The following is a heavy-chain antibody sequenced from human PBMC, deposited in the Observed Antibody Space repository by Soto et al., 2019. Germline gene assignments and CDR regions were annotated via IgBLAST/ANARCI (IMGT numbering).Heavy chain of an antibody. D-gene: IGHD4-17*01. J-gene: IGHJ5*02. CDR1: RGTFSSYD. Sequence: QVQLVQSGAEVKKPGSSVKVSCKASRGTFSSYDISWVRQAPGQGLEWMGGIIPIFGTANYAQKFQGRVTITADESTSTAYMELSSLRSEDTAVYYCARRATVTKMPGWFDPWGQGTLVTVSS. V-gene: IGHV1-69*12. CDR3: ARRATVTKMPGWFDP. CDR2: IIPIFGTA.